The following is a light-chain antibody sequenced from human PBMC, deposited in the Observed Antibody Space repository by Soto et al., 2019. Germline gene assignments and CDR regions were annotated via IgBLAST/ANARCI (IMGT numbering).Light chain of an antibody. V-gene: IGLV2-14*01. J-gene: IGLJ1*01. CDR1: SSDVGGYNY. Sequence: QSALTQPASVSGSPGQSIAISCTGTSSDVGGYNYVSWYQQHPGKAPKLMISEVNNRPSGVSNRFSGSKSGNTASLTISGLQAEDEADYYCSSYTSSSTYVFGTGTQLTVL. CDR2: EVN. CDR3: SSYTSSSTYV.